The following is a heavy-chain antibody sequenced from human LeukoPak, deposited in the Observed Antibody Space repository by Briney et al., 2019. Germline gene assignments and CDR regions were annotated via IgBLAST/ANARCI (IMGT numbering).Heavy chain of an antibody. J-gene: IGHJ4*02. V-gene: IGHV3-21*01. CDR3: ARDRDPYGGKPFDY. D-gene: IGHD4/OR15-4a*01. Sequence: AGGSLRLSCAASGFTFSSYSMNWVRQAPGKGLEWVSSISSSSSYIYYADSVKGRFTISRDNAKNSLYLQMNSLRAEDTAVYYCARDRDPYGGKPFDYWGLGTLVTVSS. CDR1: GFTFSSYS. CDR2: ISSSSSYI.